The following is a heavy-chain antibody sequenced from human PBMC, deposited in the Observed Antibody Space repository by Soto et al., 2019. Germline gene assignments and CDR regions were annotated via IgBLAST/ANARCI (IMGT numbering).Heavy chain of an antibody. CDR1: GFTFSDHY. D-gene: IGHD6-6*01. CDR3: ASGSSSSRSSYYYGLDV. Sequence: XVCLRLPGAASGFTFSDHYMDWFGQARGKGLEWIGRIRYKGNSYTTEYAASGIGRFAVSRDCSENSLYLQINSLKTYARATYYCASGSSSSRSSYYYGLDVWGQGTTFTVSS. CDR2: IRYKGNSYTT. V-gene: IGHV3-72*01. J-gene: IGHJ6*02.